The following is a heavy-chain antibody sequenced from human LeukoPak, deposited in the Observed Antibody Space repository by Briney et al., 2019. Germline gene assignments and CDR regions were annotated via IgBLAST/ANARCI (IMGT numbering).Heavy chain of an antibody. J-gene: IGHJ4*02. D-gene: IGHD4-17*01. V-gene: IGHV3-11*04. Sequence: GGSLRLSCAASGFTFRDYYMSWIRQAPGKGLEWVSYISSSGSTIYYADSGKGRFTISRDNAKNSLYLQMNSLRAEDTAVYYCARGSARWTTYFYWGQGTLVTVSS. CDR2: ISSSGSTI. CDR3: ARGSARWTTYFY. CDR1: GFTFRDYY.